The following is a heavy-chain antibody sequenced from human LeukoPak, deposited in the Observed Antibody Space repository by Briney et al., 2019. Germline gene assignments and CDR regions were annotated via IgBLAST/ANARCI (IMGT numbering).Heavy chain of an antibody. J-gene: IGHJ6*02. D-gene: IGHD2-15*01. CDR1: GFTFSSYG. Sequence: GRSLRLSCAASGFTFSSYGMHWVRQAPGKGLEWVAVISYDGSNKYYADSVKGRFTISRDNSKNTLYLQMNSLRAEDTAVYYCAKGYCSGGSCPVAFGDVWGQGTTVTVSS. CDR2: ISYDGSNK. CDR3: AKGYCSGGSCPVAFGDV. V-gene: IGHV3-30*18.